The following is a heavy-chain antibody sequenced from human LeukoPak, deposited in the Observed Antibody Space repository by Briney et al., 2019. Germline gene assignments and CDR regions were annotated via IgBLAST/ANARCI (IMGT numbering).Heavy chain of an antibody. CDR1: GSTFSSYS. D-gene: IGHD5-18*01. CDR3: AASTKHTAMVDY. V-gene: IGHV3-21*01. Sequence: PGGSLRLSCAASGSTFSSYSMNWVRQAPGKGLEWVSSIGSSSSYIYHADSVKGRFTISRDNAKNSPYLQMNSLRAEDTAVYYCAASTKHTAMVDYWGQGTLVTVSS. J-gene: IGHJ4*02. CDR2: IGSSSSYI.